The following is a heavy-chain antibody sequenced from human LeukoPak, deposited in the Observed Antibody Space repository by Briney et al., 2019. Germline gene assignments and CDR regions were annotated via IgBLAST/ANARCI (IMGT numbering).Heavy chain of an antibody. D-gene: IGHD3-10*01. CDR1: GFTFSSYA. V-gene: IGHV3-30*04. Sequence: GGSLRLSCAASGFTFSSYAMHWVRQAPGKGLEWVAVISYDGSNKYYADSVKGRFTISRDNSKNTLYLQMNSLRAEDTAVYYCARHLPTGLLWFGAYGYMDVWGKGTTVTVSS. CDR2: ISYDGSNK. J-gene: IGHJ6*03. CDR3: ARHLPTGLLWFGAYGYMDV.